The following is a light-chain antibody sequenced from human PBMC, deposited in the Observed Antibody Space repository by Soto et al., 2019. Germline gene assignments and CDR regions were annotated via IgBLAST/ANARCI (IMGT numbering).Light chain of an antibody. J-gene: IGLJ2*01. CDR3: ILFKNGTSEV. CDR1: SGDVRAYNY. Sequence: QSALTQPASVSGSPGQSITISCTGTSGDVRAYNYVCWYQQYPGKAPRLIIYEVAIRPSGVSNRFSGSKSGNTASLSISGPQAEDEADYYCILFKNGTSEVFGAGTKLTVL. CDR2: EVA. V-gene: IGLV2-14*01.